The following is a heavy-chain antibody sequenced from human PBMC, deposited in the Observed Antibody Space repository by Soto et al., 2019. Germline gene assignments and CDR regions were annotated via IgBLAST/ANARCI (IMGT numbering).Heavy chain of an antibody. D-gene: IGHD4-17*01. CDR1: GGSISSYY. CDR3: VSFPPSWTVTDYYYFYMDV. Sequence: SETLSLTCTVSGGSISSYYWSWIRQPPGKGLEWIGNIYYSGSTNYNPSLKGRVTISVDPSKNQFSLKLSSVTVADTAVYFCVSFPPSWTVTDYYYFYMDVWGKGTTVTVSS. V-gene: IGHV4-59*01. J-gene: IGHJ6*03. CDR2: IYYSGST.